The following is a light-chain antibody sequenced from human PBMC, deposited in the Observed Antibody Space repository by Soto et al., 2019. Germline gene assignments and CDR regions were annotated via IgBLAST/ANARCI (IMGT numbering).Light chain of an antibody. CDR1: QSVGSS. J-gene: IGKJ4*01. CDR3: QQCRTWPLT. V-gene: IGKV3-11*01. Sequence: EIVLTQSPATLSLSPGERATLSCRASQSVGSSLVWYQQKPGQAPRLLIYDASNRATGIPARFSGSGSGTDFTLTISSLEPEDFAVYYCQQCRTWPLTFGGGTKVEIK. CDR2: DAS.